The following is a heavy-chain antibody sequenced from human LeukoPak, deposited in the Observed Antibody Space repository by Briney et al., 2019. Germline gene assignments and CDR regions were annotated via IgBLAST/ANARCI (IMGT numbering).Heavy chain of an antibody. V-gene: IGHV3-23*01. J-gene: IGHJ6*02. CDR1: GFTFSSYA. CDR3: EKDPQIYYYYYGMDV. CDR2: ISGSGGST. Sequence: GGSLRLSCAASGFTFSSYAMSWVRQAPGKGLEWVSAISGSGGSTYYADSVKGRFTISRDNSKNTLYLQMNSLRAEDTAVYYCEKDPQIYYYYYGMDVWGQGTTVTVSS.